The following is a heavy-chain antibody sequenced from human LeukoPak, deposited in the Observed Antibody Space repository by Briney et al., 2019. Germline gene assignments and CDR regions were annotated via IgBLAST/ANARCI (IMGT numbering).Heavy chain of an antibody. V-gene: IGHV1-18*01. CDR1: DYTFTGFG. D-gene: IGHD3-16*02. CDR2: ISAYNGNT. J-gene: IGHJ4*02. Sequence: GASVKVSCKASDYTFTGFGISWVRQAPGQGLEWMGWISAYNGNTNYAQKLQGRVTMTTDTSTSTAYMELRSLRSDDTAVYYCARVWGGIVPFDYWGQGTLVTVSS. CDR3: ARVWGGIVPFDY.